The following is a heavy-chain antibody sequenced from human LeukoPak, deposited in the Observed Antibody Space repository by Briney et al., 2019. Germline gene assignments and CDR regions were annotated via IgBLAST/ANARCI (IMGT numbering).Heavy chain of an antibody. Sequence: GGSLRLSCAASGFTFSSYSMNWVRQAPGKGLEWVSSISTSSSYIYYEDPVKGRFTISRDNAKKSLYLQMNSLRAEDTAIYYCASRKLGNDYWGQGTLVTVSS. CDR3: ASRKLGNDY. J-gene: IGHJ4*02. CDR2: ISTSSSYI. D-gene: IGHD7-27*01. V-gene: IGHV3-21*01. CDR1: GFTFSSYS.